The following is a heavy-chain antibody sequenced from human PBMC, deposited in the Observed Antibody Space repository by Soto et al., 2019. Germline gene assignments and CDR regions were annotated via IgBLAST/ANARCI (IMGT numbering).Heavy chain of an antibody. V-gene: IGHV3-74*01. J-gene: IGHJ4*02. CDR3: ARGGVPAAMSY. CDR1: GFTFSSFW. Sequence: EVQLVESGGGLVQPGGSLRPSCEASGFTFSSFWWHWVRQAPGEGLVWVSRINSDGGNTNYADSVKGRFTISRDNAKNTLYLQMNSLRAEDTAVYYCARGGVPAAMSYWGQGTLVTVSS. D-gene: IGHD2-2*01. CDR2: INSDGGNT.